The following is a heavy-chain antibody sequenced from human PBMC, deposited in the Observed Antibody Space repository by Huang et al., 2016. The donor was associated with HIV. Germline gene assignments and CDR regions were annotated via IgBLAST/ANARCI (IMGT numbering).Heavy chain of an antibody. CDR1: GGSSTSSIHY. V-gene: IGHV4-39*01. Sequence: QLHLQQSGPGLVRPSETLSLICTVSGGSSTSSIHYWGWIRQTPGKGLEWIGNFYNVGDAYYTPSLNNRVSISIDTSKSQFSLRLSSVIATDTAVYYCASGEYGKNAYDIWGQGTVVTVSA. D-gene: IGHD2-2*01. CDR3: ASGEYGKNAYDI. J-gene: IGHJ3*02. CDR2: FYNVGDA.